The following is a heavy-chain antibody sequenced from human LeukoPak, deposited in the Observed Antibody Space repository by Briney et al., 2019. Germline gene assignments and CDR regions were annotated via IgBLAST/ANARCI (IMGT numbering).Heavy chain of an antibody. D-gene: IGHD3-10*01. CDR1: GFTFSSYA. Sequence: GGSLRLSCAASGFTFSSYAMSWVRQAPGKGLEWVSAISGSGGSTYYADSVKGRFTISRDNSKNTLYLQMNSLRAEDTAVYYCAKAHVRGVIYNNWFDPWGQGTLVTVSS. CDR2: ISGSGGST. V-gene: IGHV3-23*01. CDR3: AKAHVRGVIYNNWFDP. J-gene: IGHJ5*02.